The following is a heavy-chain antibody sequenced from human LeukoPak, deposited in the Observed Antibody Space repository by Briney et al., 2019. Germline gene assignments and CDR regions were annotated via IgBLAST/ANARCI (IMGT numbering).Heavy chain of an antibody. D-gene: IGHD1-26*01. CDR3: ARALVGATSAEYFQH. Sequence: SETLSLTCTVSGGSISSSSYYWGWIRQPPGKGLEWIGSIYYSGSTYYNPSLKSRVTISVDTSKNQFSLKLSSVTAADTAVYYCARALVGATSAEYFQHWGQGTLVTVSS. V-gene: IGHV4-39*01. CDR2: IYYSGST. J-gene: IGHJ1*01. CDR1: GGSISSSSYY.